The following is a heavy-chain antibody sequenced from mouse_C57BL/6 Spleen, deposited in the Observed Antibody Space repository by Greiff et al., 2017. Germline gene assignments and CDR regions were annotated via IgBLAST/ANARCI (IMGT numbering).Heavy chain of an antibody. CDR1: GYTFTDYE. Sequence: QVQLKQSGAELVRPGASVTLSCTASGYTFTDYEMHWVKQTPVHGLEWIGAIDPETGGTAYNQKFKGKAILTADKTTSTAYMELRSLTSEDSAVYYDTIITTVVGFAYWGQGTTLTVSS. CDR3: TIITTVVGFAY. V-gene: IGHV1-15*01. D-gene: IGHD1-1*01. CDR2: IDPETGGT. J-gene: IGHJ2*01.